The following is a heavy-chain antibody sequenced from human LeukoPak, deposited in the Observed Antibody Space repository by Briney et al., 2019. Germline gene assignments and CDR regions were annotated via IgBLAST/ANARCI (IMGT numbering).Heavy chain of an antibody. V-gene: IGHV3-21*01. D-gene: IGHD3-22*01. CDR2: ISTSSIYI. CDR3: VRVDSSGYGLHWGLDY. CDR1: GFTFSSYS. J-gene: IGHJ4*02. Sequence: GGSLRLSCAASGFTFSSYSMNWVRQAPGKGLEWVSFISTSSIYIYYADSVKGRFTISRDNAKNSLYLQMNSLRAEDTAVYYCVRVDSSGYGLHWGLDYWGQGTLVTVSS.